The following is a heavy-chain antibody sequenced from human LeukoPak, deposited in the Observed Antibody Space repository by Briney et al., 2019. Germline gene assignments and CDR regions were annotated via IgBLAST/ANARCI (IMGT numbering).Heavy chain of an antibody. Sequence: PGGSLRLSCAASGFSFSSYTMSWVRQTPGKGLEWVSGIGGSGNNTDYANSVRGRFTISRDNSKTTQYQQMNRLSAEDTALYYCAKRRYYDSSAYLHWYFDLWGRGTLVTVSS. CDR2: IGGSGNNT. D-gene: IGHD3-22*01. J-gene: IGHJ2*01. V-gene: IGHV3-23*01. CDR1: GFSFSSYT. CDR3: AKRRYYDSSAYLHWYFDL.